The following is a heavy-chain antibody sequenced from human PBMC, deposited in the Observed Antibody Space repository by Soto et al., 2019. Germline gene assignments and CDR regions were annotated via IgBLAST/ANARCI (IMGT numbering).Heavy chain of an antibody. V-gene: IGHV4-59*01. CDR2: IYYSGST. Sequence: SDTLSLTCTVSGGSISSYYWSWIRQPPGKGLEWIGYIYYSGSTNYNPSLKRRVTISVDTSQNHFSLKLSSVTAADTAVYYCARGRGSGSSFYYYGMDVWGQGTTVTVYS. D-gene: IGHD3-10*01. J-gene: IGHJ6*02. CDR3: ARGRGSGSSFYYYGMDV. CDR1: GGSISSYY.